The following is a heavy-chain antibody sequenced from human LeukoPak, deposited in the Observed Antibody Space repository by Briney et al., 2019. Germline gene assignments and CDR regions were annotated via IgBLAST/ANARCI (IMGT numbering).Heavy chain of an antibody. CDR3: AKDQDPHSYGSGSYAPFDY. V-gene: IGHV3-23*01. Sequence: GGSLRLSCVASGFSFTTHAMGWVRQAPGKGLEWVSHISGSGGSTKYSGSVKGRFTISRDNSKNTLYLQINSLRADGTAVYYCAKDQDPHSYGSGSYAPFDYWDQGTLVTVSS. J-gene: IGHJ4*02. CDR1: GFSFTTHA. D-gene: IGHD3-10*01. CDR2: ISGSGGST.